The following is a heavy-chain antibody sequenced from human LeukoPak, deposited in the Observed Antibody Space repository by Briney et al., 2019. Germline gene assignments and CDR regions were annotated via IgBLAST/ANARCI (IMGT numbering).Heavy chain of an antibody. CDR2: INHSGST. D-gene: IGHD1-14*01. CDR3: ARHGTISSESYSDY. CDR1: GGSFSGYY. V-gene: IGHV4-34*01. Sequence: SETLSLTCAVYGGSFSGYYWSWIRQPPGKGLEWIGEINHSGSTNYNPSLKSRVTISVDTSKNQFSLKLSSVTAADTAVYYCARHGTISSESYSDYWGQGALVTVSS. J-gene: IGHJ4*02.